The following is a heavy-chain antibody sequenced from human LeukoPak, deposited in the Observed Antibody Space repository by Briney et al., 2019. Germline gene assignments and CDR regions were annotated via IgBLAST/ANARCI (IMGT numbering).Heavy chain of an antibody. V-gene: IGHV3-7*01. J-gene: IGHJ3*02. CDR1: GFSLSRYW. CDR3: ARDVITPGGTGASDI. CDR2: IKQDGTEG. D-gene: IGHD1-26*01. Sequence: PGGSLRLSCAASGFSLSRYWMSWVRQTPGKGLEWVANIKQDGTEGHYVDSVTGRFTISRDNAKNSLYLQMNSLRAEDTAVYYCARDVITPGGTGASDIWGQGTMVTVSS.